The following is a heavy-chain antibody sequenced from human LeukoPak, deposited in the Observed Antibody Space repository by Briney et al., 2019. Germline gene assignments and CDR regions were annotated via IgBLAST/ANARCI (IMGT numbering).Heavy chain of an antibody. CDR1: GFTFDDYA. CDR3: AKDIRNGDPPKNYYGMDV. CDR2: ISWNSGSI. Sequence: GGSLRLSCAASGFTFDDYAMHWVRQAPGKGLEWVSGISWNSGSIGYADSVKGRFTISRDNAKNSLYLQMNSLRAEDTALYYCAKDIRNGDPPKNYYGMDVWGQGTTVTVSS. V-gene: IGHV3-9*01. D-gene: IGHD4-17*01. J-gene: IGHJ6*02.